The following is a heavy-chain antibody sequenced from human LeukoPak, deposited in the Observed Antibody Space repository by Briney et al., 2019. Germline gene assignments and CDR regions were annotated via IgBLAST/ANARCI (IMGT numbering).Heavy chain of an antibody. CDR3: ARVCSSTSRLPTDY. Sequence: SETLSLTCTVSGGSISSSSYYWGWIRQPPGKGLEWIGSIYYSGSTYYNPSLKSRVIISVDTSKNQFSLKLSSVTAADTAVYYCARVCSSTSRLPTDYWGQGTLVTVSS. CDR2: IYYSGST. CDR1: GGSISSSSYY. D-gene: IGHD2-2*01. V-gene: IGHV4-39*07. J-gene: IGHJ4*02.